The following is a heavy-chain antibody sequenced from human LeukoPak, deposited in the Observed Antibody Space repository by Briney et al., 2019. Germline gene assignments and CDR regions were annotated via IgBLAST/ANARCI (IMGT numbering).Heavy chain of an antibody. CDR1: GFTFSSYG. Sequence: GGSLRLSCAASGFTFSSYGMNWVRQAPGKGLEWVSYIGGSGSPTYHADSVKGRFTISRDNARNSLYLQMDSLRDEDTAVYYCARGPPRGLTGYYSLFDYWGLGALITVSS. CDR2: IGGSGSPT. J-gene: IGHJ4*02. D-gene: IGHD3-9*01. V-gene: IGHV3-48*02. CDR3: ARGPPRGLTGYYSLFDY.